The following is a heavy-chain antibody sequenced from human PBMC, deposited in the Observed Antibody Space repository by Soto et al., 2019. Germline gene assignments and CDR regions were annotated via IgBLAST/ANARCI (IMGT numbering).Heavy chain of an antibody. D-gene: IGHD2-15*01. V-gene: IGHV3-21*02. CDR1: GFTFSVSA. J-gene: IGHJ4*02. Sequence: DVQLVESGGGLVKPGGSLRLSCEASGFTFSVSAMTWVRQAPGKGLEWVSSINGGSTSVHYADSVKGRFTISRDNANNSLSLQLNNLIDEDTAVYYCARGGGSRNYWGQGTLVSVSS. CDR2: INGGSTSV. CDR3: ARGGGSRNY.